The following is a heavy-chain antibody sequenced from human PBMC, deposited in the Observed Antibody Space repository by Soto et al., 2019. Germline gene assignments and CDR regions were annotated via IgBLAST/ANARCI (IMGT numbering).Heavy chain of an antibody. V-gene: IGHV3-30*18. CDR1: GFTFPNFA. CDR3: AKDHYVSRSGSVSPYYFDY. D-gene: IGHD3-10*01. CDR2: ISSDGNRR. J-gene: IGHJ4*02. Sequence: VYLVESGGGVVQPGRSLRLSCAVSGFTFPNFAMHWVRQAPGKGLEWVALISSDGNRRYYADSVKGRFTISRDNSKNTLYLQMSGLTTEDTAVFNCAKDHYVSRSGSVSPYYFDYWGQGTVVTVSS.